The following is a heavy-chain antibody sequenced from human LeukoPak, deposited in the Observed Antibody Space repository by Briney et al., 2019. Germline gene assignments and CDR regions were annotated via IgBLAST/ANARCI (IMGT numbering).Heavy chain of an antibody. CDR1: GGSISSYY. CDR3: ARGGYYGWFDP. D-gene: IGHD3-22*01. Sequence: SETLSLTCTVSGGSISSYYWSWIRQPPGKGLEWIGYIYYSGSTNYNPSLKSRVTISVDTSKNQFSLKLSSVTAADTAVYYCARGGYYGWFDPWGQGTLVTVSS. J-gene: IGHJ5*02. CDR2: IYYSGST. V-gene: IGHV4-59*01.